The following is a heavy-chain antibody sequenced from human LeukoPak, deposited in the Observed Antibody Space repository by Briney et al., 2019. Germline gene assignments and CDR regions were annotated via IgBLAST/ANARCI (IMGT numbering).Heavy chain of an antibody. CDR2: ISTSGST. CDR3: ARVRNSDYADY. Sequence: PSETLSLTCTVSGDSISRYYWSWIRRPAGKGLEWIGRISTSGSTNYNPSLKGRVTMSVDTSQNQFSLKLNSVTAAESAVYYCARVRNSDYADYWGQGTLVTVSS. J-gene: IGHJ4*02. CDR1: GDSISRYY. V-gene: IGHV4-4*07. D-gene: IGHD5-12*01.